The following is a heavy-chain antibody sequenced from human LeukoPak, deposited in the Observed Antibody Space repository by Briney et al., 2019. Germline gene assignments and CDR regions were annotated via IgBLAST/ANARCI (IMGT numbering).Heavy chain of an antibody. V-gene: IGHV1-3*01. J-gene: IGHJ4*02. D-gene: IGHD6-19*01. CDR3: ARDMSSDWSLDY. CDR1: GYTFTSYA. CDR2: INAGNGNT. Sequence: ASVKVSCKASGYTFTSYAMHWVRQAPGRRLEWMGWINAGNGNTKYSQKFQDRVTITRDTSASTAYMELSSLRSEDTAVYYCARDMSSDWSLDYWGQGTLVTVSS.